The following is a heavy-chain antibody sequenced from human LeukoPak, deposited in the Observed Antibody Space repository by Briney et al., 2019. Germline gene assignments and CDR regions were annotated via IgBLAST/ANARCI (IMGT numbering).Heavy chain of an antibody. Sequence: ASVKVSCKASGYTFTGYYIHWVRQAPGQGLEWMGWINPNSGGTNYAQKFQGRVTMTRDTSISTAYMELSRLRSDDTAVYYCARDLWFEYSSSYFDYWGQGTLVTVSS. CDR1: GYTFTGYY. J-gene: IGHJ4*02. V-gene: IGHV1-2*02. D-gene: IGHD6-6*01. CDR2: INPNSGGT. CDR3: ARDLWFEYSSSYFDY.